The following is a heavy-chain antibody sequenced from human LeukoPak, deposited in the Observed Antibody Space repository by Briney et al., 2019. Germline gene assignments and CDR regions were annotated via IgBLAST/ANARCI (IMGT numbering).Heavy chain of an antibody. CDR1: GYKFPNYW. Sequence: GESLKISCNGSGYKFPNYWIGWVRQMPGKGLEWMGIIYPGDSDTRYSPSFQGQVTISADKSINTAYLQWSSLKASDTAMYYCARQGSGYMNGLDVWGQGATVIVSS. D-gene: IGHD3-3*01. J-gene: IGHJ6*02. CDR3: ARQGSGYMNGLDV. V-gene: IGHV5-51*01. CDR2: IYPGDSDT.